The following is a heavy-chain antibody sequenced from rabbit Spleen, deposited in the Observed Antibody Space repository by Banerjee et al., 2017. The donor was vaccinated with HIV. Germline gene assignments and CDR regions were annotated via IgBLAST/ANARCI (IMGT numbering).Heavy chain of an antibody. CDR2: IDIGSSGFT. J-gene: IGHJ6*01. CDR3: ARDTSSSFSSYGMDL. Sequence: QSLEESGGGLVKPGASLTLTCKASGLDFSGDSYDSYMCWVRQAPGKGLEWIACIDIGSSGFTYFASWAKGRFTISKTSSTTVTLQMTSMTAADTATYFCARDTSSSFSSYGMDLWGPGTLVNVS. D-gene: IGHD1-1*01. CDR1: GLDFSGDSY. V-gene: IGHV1S40*01.